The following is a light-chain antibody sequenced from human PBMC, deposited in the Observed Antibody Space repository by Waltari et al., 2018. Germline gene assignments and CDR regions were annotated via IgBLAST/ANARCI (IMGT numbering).Light chain of an antibody. J-gene: IGKJ1*01. CDR1: QSISKY. CDR3: QKYGTLPAT. Sequence: EIMLTQSPGTLSLSPGERATLSCRASQSISKYLAWYQHKPGQAPRILISEASVRATGIPDRFSGSGSGTDFSLTISRLEPEDFAVYYCQKYGTLPATFGQGTKVEIK. CDR2: EAS. V-gene: IGKV3-20*01.